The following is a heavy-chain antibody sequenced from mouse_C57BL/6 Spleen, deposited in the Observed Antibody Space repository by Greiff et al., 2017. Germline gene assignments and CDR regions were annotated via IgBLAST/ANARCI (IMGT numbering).Heavy chain of an antibody. D-gene: IGHD1-1*01. CDR3: ARDYGSSYWYFDV. Sequence: VQLQQPGAELVMPGASVKLSCKASGYTFTSYWMHWVKQRPGQGLEWSGEIDPSDSYTNYNQKFKVKSTLTVDKSSSPAYMQLSILTSEDSAVYYCARDYGSSYWYFDVWGTGTTVTVSS. V-gene: IGHV1-69*01. CDR1: GYTFTSYW. CDR2: IDPSDSYT. J-gene: IGHJ1*03.